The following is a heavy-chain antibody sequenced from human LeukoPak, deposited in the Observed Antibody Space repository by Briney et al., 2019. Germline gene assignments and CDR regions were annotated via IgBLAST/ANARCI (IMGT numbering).Heavy chain of an antibody. J-gene: IGHJ4*02. Sequence: PSETLPLTCAVYGGSFSGYYWSWIRQPPGKGLEWIGEINHSGSTNYNPSLKSRVTISVDTSKNQFSLKLSSVTAADTAVYYCARITGTTFMAYWGQGTLVTVSS. V-gene: IGHV4-34*01. CDR2: INHSGST. CDR1: GGSFSGYY. D-gene: IGHD1-7*01. CDR3: ARITGTTFMAY.